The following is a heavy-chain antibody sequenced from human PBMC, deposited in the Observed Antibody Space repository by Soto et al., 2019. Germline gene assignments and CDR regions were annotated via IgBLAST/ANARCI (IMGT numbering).Heavy chain of an antibody. Sequence: QVQLVQSGAEVKKPGDSVKVSCSASGYTFTHFYITWVRQAPGQGLEWMGAISPPNFNTKFAQKFQGKVTLTTDTSTSTAYMELRSLRSDDTAVYYCARDEGGYDILTGYYKAHHFDYWGQGVLVTVSS. CDR1: GYTFTHFY. V-gene: IGHV1-18*01. J-gene: IGHJ4*02. CDR2: ISPPNFNT. D-gene: IGHD3-9*01. CDR3: ARDEGGYDILTGYYKAHHFDY.